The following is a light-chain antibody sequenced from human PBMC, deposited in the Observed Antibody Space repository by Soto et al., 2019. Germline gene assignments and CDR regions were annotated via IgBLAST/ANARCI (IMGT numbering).Light chain of an antibody. CDR3: NSYVSNDILV. CDR1: SSDVGAYKY. V-gene: IGLV2-8*01. CDR2: EVT. J-gene: IGLJ3*02. Sequence: QSALTQPPSASGSPGQSVTISCTGTSSDVGAYKYVSWYQQYPGKAPKLMIYEVTKRPSGVPDRFSGSKSGNTASLTVSGVQDEDDDDYYCNSYVSNDILVFGGGTKVTVL.